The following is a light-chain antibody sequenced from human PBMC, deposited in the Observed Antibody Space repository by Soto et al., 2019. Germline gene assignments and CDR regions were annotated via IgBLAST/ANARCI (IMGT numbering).Light chain of an antibody. V-gene: IGKV3-11*01. CDR2: GAF. Sequence: EIVFTHSPANMSLPPWGRSTLSARASPSVSNYLAWSQQTPGQAPRLLIYGAFNRATGIPARFRGSGSGADFTLTIRSLEPEDFAVYYCQQRNIWPPVPFGQGRRLEVK. J-gene: IGKJ5*01. CDR1: PSVSNY. CDR3: QQRNIWPPVP.